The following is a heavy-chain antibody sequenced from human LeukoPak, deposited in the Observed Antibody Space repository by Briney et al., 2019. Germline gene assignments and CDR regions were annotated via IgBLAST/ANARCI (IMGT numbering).Heavy chain of an antibody. J-gene: IGHJ3*02. CDR1: GYTFTSYG. CDR3: ARDRRNIVVVPAASDGAFDI. Sequence: ASVKVSCKASGYTFTSYGISWVRQAPGQGLEWMGWISAYNGNTNYAQKLQGRVTMTTDTSTSTAYMELRSLRSDDTAVYYCARDRRNIVVVPAASDGAFDIWGQGTMVTVSS. V-gene: IGHV1-18*01. D-gene: IGHD2-2*01. CDR2: ISAYNGNT.